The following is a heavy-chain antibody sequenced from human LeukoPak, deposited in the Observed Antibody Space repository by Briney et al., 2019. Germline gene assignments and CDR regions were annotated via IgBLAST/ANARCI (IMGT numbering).Heavy chain of an antibody. CDR2: INHSGGT. J-gene: IGHJ6*02. CDR1: GGSFSGYY. Sequence: SETLSLTCAVYGGSFSGYYWSWIRQPPGKGLEWIGEINHSGGTNYNPFLKSRVTISVDTSKNQFSLKLSSVTAADTAVYYCARDKKNIVVVPAYYYYGMDVWGQGTTVTDSS. CDR3: ARDKKNIVVVPAYYYYGMDV. D-gene: IGHD2-2*01. V-gene: IGHV4-34*01.